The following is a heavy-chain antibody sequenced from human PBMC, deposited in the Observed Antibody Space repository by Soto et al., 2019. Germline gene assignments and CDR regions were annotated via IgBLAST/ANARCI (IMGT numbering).Heavy chain of an antibody. Sequence: GGSLRLSCAASGFTFSSYGMHWVRQAPGKGLEWVAVISYDGSNKYYADSVKGRFTISRDNSKNTLYLQMNSLRAEDTAVYYCAKDPLELPYFDYWGQGTLVTVSS. D-gene: IGHD1-7*01. CDR3: AKDPLELPYFDY. CDR1: GFTFSSYG. CDR2: ISYDGSNK. J-gene: IGHJ4*02. V-gene: IGHV3-30*18.